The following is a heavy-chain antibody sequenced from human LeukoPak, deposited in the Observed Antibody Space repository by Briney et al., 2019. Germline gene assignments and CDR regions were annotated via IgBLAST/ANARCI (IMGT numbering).Heavy chain of an antibody. CDR2: ISSSSSYI. D-gene: IGHD2-2*01. CDR3: ARLARNRYCSSTSCSPNWFDP. J-gene: IGHJ5*02. Sequence: GGSLRLSCAASGFTFSSYSMNWARQAPGKGLEWVSSISSSSSYIYYADSVKGRFTISRDNAKNSLYLQMNSLRAEDTAVYYCARLARNRYCSSTSCSPNWFDPWGQGTLVTVSS. V-gene: IGHV3-21*01. CDR1: GFTFSSYS.